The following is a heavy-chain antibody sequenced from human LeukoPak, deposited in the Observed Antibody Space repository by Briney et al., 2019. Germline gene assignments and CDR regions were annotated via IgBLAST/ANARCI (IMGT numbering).Heavy chain of an antibody. CDR1: GGSISSGGYY. J-gene: IGHJ4*02. Sequence: SETLSLTCTVSGGSISSGGYYWSWIRQPPGKGLEWIGYIYHSGSTYYNPSLKSRVTISVDRSKNQFSLKLNSLTAADTAVYYCGSTYSSSLYFDYWGQGTLVTVSS. D-gene: IGHD6-13*01. V-gene: IGHV4-30-2*01. CDR2: IYHSGST. CDR3: GSTYSSSLYFDY.